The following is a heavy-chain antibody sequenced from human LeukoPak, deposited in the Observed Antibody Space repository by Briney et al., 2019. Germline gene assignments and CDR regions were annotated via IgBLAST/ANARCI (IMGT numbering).Heavy chain of an antibody. J-gene: IGHJ4*02. D-gene: IGHD6-25*01. CDR2: IYPSGGTT. Sequence: ASVKVSCKASGYTFTGYYIHWVRQAPGQGLEWLGVIYPSGGTTTYAQIFQGRVTMTRDTSTGTVYMGLSSLRSEDTAMYYCARDRGPFDYWGQGTLVTVSS. V-gene: IGHV1-46*01. CDR3: ARDRGPFDY. CDR1: GYTFTGYY.